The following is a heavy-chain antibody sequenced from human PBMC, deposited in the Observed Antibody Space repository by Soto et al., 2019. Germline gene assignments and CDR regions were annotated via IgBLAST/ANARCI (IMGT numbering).Heavy chain of an antibody. V-gene: IGHV1-69*02. D-gene: IGHD3-22*01. CDR2: IIPILGIA. J-gene: IGHJ4*02. CDR1: GGTFSSYT. CDR3: AVGGGMILVVTFDY. Sequence: QLVQSGAEVKKPGSSVKVSCKASGGTFSSYTISWVRQAPGQGLEWMGRIIPILGIANYAQKFQGRVTITADKSTSTAYMELSSLRSEDTAVYYCAVGGGMILVVTFDYWGQGTLVTVSS.